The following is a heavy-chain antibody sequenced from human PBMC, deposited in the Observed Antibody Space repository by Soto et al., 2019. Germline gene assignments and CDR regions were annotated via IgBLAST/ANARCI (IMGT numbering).Heavy chain of an antibody. V-gene: IGHV3-23*01. CDR2: ITTSDDIT. CDR3: TKGDASGYFDPSAGYSPPDH. D-gene: IGHD2-15*01. J-gene: IGHJ5*02. Sequence: EVQLFESGGGLVEPGESLRLSCAASGFIFKDFAMSWVRQAPGKGLEWVSTITTSDDITYSADSVRGRFTISRDNSANTLFIQMSSLRGDDTATYYCTKGDASGYFDPSAGYSPPDHWGQGTLVTVSS. CDR1: GFIFKDFA.